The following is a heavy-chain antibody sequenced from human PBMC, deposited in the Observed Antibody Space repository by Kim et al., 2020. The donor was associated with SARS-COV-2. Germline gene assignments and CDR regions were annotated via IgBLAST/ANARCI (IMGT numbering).Heavy chain of an antibody. CDR2: INHSGST. D-gene: IGHD6-13*01. Sequence: SETLSLTCAVYGGSLSGYYWSWIRQPPGKGLEWIGEINHSGSTNYNPSLKSRVTISVDTSKNQFSLKLSSVTAADTAVYYCARGGQQPVPGYYYYYGMDVWGQGTTVTVSS. J-gene: IGHJ6*02. V-gene: IGHV4-34*01. CDR1: GGSLSGYY. CDR3: ARGGQQPVPGYYYYYGMDV.